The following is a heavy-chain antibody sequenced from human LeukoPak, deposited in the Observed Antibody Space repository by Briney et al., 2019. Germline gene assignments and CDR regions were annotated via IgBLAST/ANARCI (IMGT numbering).Heavy chain of an antibody. D-gene: IGHD3-22*01. CDR3: ARSYDSSGYYYVYAFDI. CDR1: GGSISSSGYY. J-gene: IGHJ3*02. CDR2: IYYSGST. Sequence: PSETLSLTCTVSGGSISSSGYYWGWIRQPPGKGLEWIGSIYYSGSTYYNPSLKSRVTISVDTSKNQFSLKLSSVTAADTAVYYCARSYDSSGYYYVYAFDIWGQGTMVTVSS. V-gene: IGHV4-39*01.